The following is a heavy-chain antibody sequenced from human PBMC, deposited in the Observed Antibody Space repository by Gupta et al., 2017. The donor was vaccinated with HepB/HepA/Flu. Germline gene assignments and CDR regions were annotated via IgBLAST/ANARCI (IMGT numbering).Heavy chain of an antibody. V-gene: IGHV3-48*02. J-gene: IGHJ4*02. CDR3: ARDVDWALDY. D-gene: IGHD3-9*01. CDR2: ITTTGDST. Sequence: EVQLVESGGQSTQPGGSLRLSCVGSGFTFSSYSMMWVRQAPGKGLEWLSQITTTGDSTDYAESVKGRFTVSRDNAKNSLYLQMTRLRDDDTAVYYCARDVDWALDYWGRGTLVTVS. CDR1: GFTFSSYS.